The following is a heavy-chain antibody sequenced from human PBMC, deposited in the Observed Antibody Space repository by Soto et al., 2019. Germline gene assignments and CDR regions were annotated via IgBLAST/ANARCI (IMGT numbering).Heavy chain of an antibody. Sequence: GGSLRLSCAASGFTFSSYSMNWVRQAPGKGLEWVSSISSSSSYIYYADSVKGRFTISRDNAKNSLYLQMNSLRAEDTAVYYCARVQTYCSSTSSYHGYWGQGTLVTVSS. CDR1: GFTFSSYS. D-gene: IGHD2-2*01. CDR3: ARVQTYCSSTSSYHGY. CDR2: ISSSSSYI. J-gene: IGHJ4*02. V-gene: IGHV3-21*01.